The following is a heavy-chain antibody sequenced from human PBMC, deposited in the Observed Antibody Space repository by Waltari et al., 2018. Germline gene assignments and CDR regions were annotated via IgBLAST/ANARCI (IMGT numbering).Heavy chain of an antibody. CDR3: ARWRAAAGDAFDI. CDR1: RFPFSSYS. V-gene: IGHV3-48*01. D-gene: IGHD6-13*01. Sequence: EAPLVPSGGRLVQPGGPLRLSCAASRFPFSSYSMHWVRRAQAKGREGGSYISSISSTIYYADSATGRVSISRDNDKNTLYLQMNSRRAEDTAVDYCARWRAAAGDAFDIWGQGTMVTVSS. CDR2: ISSISSTI. J-gene: IGHJ3*02.